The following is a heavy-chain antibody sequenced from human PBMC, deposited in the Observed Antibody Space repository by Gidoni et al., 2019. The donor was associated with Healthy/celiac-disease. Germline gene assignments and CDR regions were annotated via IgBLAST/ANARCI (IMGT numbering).Heavy chain of an antibody. J-gene: IGHJ3*02. V-gene: IGHV4-61*01. CDR1: GGSVSSGSYY. CDR2: IYYSGST. D-gene: IGHD1-26*01. Sequence: LVKPSETLSLTCTVSGGSVSSGSYYWRWIRQPPGKGLEWLVYIYYSGSTNYNPSLKSRVTISVDTATNQFSLKLSSVTAADTAVYYCARYRAVSYRRGSAFDIWGQGTMVTVSS. CDR3: ARYRAVSYRRGSAFDI.